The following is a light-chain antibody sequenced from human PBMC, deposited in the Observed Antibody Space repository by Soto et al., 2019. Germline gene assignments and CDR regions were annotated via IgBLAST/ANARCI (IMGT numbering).Light chain of an antibody. CDR2: DAS. Sequence: DIQMTQSPSSLSESVGDRVTITCQASQDISNYLNWYQQKPGKAPKLLIYDASNLETGVPSRFSGSGSGTDFTFTISSLQPEDIATYYCQQYDNLPVTFGQGTKVEIK. J-gene: IGKJ1*01. V-gene: IGKV1-33*01. CDR3: QQYDNLPVT. CDR1: QDISNY.